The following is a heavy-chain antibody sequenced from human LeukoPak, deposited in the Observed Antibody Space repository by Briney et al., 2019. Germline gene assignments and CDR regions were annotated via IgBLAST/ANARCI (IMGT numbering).Heavy chain of an antibody. J-gene: IGHJ4*02. CDR3: ARGYYYGSGSYFDY. CDR1: GFTFSSYE. D-gene: IGHD3-10*01. V-gene: IGHV3-21*01. CDR2: ISSSSTYI. Sequence: SGGSLRLSCAASGFTFSSYEMNWVRQAPGKGLEWVSSISSSSTYIHYADSVKGRFTISRDNAKNSLYLQMNSLRAEDTAVYYCARGYYYGSGSYFDYWGQGTLVTVSS.